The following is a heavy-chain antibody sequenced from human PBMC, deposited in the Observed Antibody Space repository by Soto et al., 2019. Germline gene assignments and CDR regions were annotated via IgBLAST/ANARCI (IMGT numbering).Heavy chain of an antibody. J-gene: IGHJ6*02. D-gene: IGHD1-20*01. CDR2: ISYDGSNK. CDR1: GFTFSSYA. CDR3: ARGFTPNPYNWNPLYYYYYGMDV. Sequence: GGSLRLSCAASGFTFSSYAMHWVRQAPGKGLEWVAVISYDGSNKYYADSVKGRFTISRDNSKNTLYLQMNSLRAEDTAVYYCARGFTPNPYNWNPLYYYYYGMDVWGQGTTVTVSS. V-gene: IGHV3-30-3*01.